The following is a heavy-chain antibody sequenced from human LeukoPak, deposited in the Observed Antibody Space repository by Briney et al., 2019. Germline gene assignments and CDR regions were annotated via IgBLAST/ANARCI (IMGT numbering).Heavy chain of an antibody. CDR3: ARVPYGDYFDY. D-gene: IGHD4-17*01. J-gene: IGHJ4*02. V-gene: IGHV3-53*01. Sequence: GGSLRLSCAASRFTFSNYVMSWVRQAPGKGLEWVSVIYSGGSTYYADSVKGRFTISRDNSKNTLYLQVNSLRAEDTAVYYCARVPYGDYFDYWGQGTLVTVSS. CDR2: IYSGGST. CDR1: RFTFSNYV.